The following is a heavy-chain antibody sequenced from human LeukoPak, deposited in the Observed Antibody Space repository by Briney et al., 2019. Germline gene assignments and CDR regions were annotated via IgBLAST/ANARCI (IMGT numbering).Heavy chain of an antibody. CDR1: GYTLTELS. CDR3: ATDIRSSWYGVAILGY. CDR2: FDPEDGET. J-gene: IGHJ4*02. Sequence: ASVKVSCKVSGYTLTELSMHWVRQAPGKGLEWMGGFDPEDGETIYAQKFQGRVTMTEDTSTDTAYMGLSSLRSEDTAVYYCATDIRSSWYGVAILGYWGQGTLVTVSS. V-gene: IGHV1-24*01. D-gene: IGHD6-13*01.